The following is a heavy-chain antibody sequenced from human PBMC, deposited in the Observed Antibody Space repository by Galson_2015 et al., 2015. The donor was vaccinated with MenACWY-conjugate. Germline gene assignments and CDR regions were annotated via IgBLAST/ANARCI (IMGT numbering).Heavy chain of an antibody. V-gene: IGHV1-3*01. CDR2: INAGNGNT. D-gene: IGHD3-10*01. Sequence: SVKVSCKASGYTFTSYAMHWVRQAPGQRLEWMGWINAGNGNTKYSQKFQGRVTITRDTSASTAYMELSSLRSEDTAVYYCARSGRRVLLWFGEDQSGLASPGKTEDTNWFDPWGQGTLVTVSS. CDR1: GYTFTSYA. J-gene: IGHJ5*02. CDR3: ARSGRRVLLWFGEDQSGLASPGKTEDTNWFDP.